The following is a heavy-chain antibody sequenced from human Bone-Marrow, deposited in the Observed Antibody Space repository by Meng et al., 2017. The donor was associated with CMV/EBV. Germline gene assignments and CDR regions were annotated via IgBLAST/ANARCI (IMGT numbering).Heavy chain of an antibody. J-gene: IGHJ6*02. CDR1: GFTFSSYE. CDR3: ARRREAVWGNYYYYYCMDV. V-gene: IGHV3-48*03. D-gene: IGHD3-16*01. Sequence: GGSLRLSCAASGFTFSSYEMNWVRQAPGKGLEWVSYISSSGSTIYYADSVKGRFTISRDNAKNSLYLQMNSLRAEDTAVYYCARRREAVWGNYYYYYCMDVWGQGTTVTVSS. CDR2: ISSSGSTI.